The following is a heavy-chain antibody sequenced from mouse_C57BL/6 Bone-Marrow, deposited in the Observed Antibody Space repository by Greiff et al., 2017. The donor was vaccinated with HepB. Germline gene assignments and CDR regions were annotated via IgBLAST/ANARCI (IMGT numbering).Heavy chain of an antibody. D-gene: IGHD4-1*01. V-gene: IGHV1-55*01. CDR1: GYTFTSYW. CDR2: IYPGSGST. CDR3: AREGWERGNYFDY. J-gene: IGHJ2*01. Sequence: QVHVKQPGAELVKPGASVKMSCKASGYTFTSYWITWVKQRPGQGLEWIGDIYPGSGSTNYNEKFKSKATLTVDTSSSTAYMQLSSLTSEDSAVYYCAREGWERGNYFDYWGQGTTLTVSS.